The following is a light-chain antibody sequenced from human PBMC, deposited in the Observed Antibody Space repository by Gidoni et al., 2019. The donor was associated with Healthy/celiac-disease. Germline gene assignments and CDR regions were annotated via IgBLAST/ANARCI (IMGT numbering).Light chain of an antibody. J-gene: IGKJ1*01. CDR3: QQYNTWLT. Sequence: DIQMTQSPSTLSASVGDRVTITCRASQSISSWLAWYQQKPGKAPKLLIYTSSSLESVVPSRFSGRASGTEFTLTISSLQPDDFATYYCQQYNTWLTFXQXTKVXIK. CDR1: QSISSW. V-gene: IGKV1-5*03. CDR2: TSS.